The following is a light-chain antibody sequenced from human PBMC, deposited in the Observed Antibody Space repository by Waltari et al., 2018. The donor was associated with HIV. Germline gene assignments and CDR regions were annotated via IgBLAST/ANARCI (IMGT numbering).Light chain of an antibody. CDR2: EVN. CDR1: SSDVAGYNY. J-gene: IGLJ1*01. Sequence: QSALTQPPSASGSPGQSVTISCTGTSSDVAGYNYVSWYQQHPGKAPKLLIYEVNKRPSGVPDRFSGSKSGNTASLTVSGLQAEDEADYYCSSYAGTRYVFGTGTKVTVL. V-gene: IGLV2-8*01. CDR3: SSYAGTRYV.